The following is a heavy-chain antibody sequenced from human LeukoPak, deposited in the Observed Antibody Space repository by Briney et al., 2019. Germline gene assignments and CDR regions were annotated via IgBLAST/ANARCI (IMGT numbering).Heavy chain of an antibody. J-gene: IGHJ4*02. CDR3: ARDDTMIVGY. CDR2: IYYSGST. Sequence: SETLSLTCTVSGGSISSYYWSWIRQPPGKGLEWIGYIYYSGSTNYNPSLKSRVTISVDTSKNQFSLKLSSVTAADTAVYYCARDDTMIVGYWGQGTLVTVSS. V-gene: IGHV4-59*12. D-gene: IGHD3-22*01. CDR1: GGSISSYY.